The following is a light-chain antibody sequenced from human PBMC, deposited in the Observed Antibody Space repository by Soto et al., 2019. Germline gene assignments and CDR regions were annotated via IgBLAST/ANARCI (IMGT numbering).Light chain of an antibody. J-gene: IGKJ5*01. CDR1: QSFSSY. Sequence: EIVLTQSPDTLSFSPGERATLSCRASQSFSSYLAWYQQKPGQAPRLLIYGASTRATGIPARFSGSGSGTEFTLTISSLQSEDFAVYYCQQYYDWPITFGQGTRLEIK. V-gene: IGKV3-15*01. CDR2: GAS. CDR3: QQYYDWPIT.